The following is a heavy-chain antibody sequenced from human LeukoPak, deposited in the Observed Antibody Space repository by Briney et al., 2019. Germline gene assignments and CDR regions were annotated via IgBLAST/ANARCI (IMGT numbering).Heavy chain of an antibody. Sequence: ASVKVSCKASGYTFTSYSLSWVRQAPGQGLEWMGWISAYNGNTNYAQKLQGRVTMTTDTSTSTAYMELRSLRSDDTAVYYCGRRIVEMASDYFDYWGQGTLVTVSS. CDR2: ISAYNGNT. J-gene: IGHJ4*02. CDR1: GYTFTSYS. D-gene: IGHD5-24*01. V-gene: IGHV1-18*01. CDR3: GRRIVEMASDYFDY.